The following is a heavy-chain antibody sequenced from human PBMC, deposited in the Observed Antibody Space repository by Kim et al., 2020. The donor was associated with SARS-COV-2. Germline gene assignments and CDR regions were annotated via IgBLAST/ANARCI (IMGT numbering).Heavy chain of an antibody. CDR2: INHSGST. CDR1: GGSFSGYY. CDR3: SRGVYGPPYFDY. V-gene: IGHV4-34*01. Sequence: SETLSLTCAVYGGSFSGYYWSWIRQPPGKGLEWIGEINHSGSTNYNPSLKSRVTISVDTSKNQFSLKLSSVTAADTAVYYCSRGVYGPPYFDYWGQGTLVTVSS. J-gene: IGHJ4*02. D-gene: IGHD3-10*01.